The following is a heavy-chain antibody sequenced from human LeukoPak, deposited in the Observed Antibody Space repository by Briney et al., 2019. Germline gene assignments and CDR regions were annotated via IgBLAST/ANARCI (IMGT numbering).Heavy chain of an antibody. Sequence: GGSLRLSCAASGFTFSAYWMRWVRQAPGKGLEWVASIKEDGSEKYYVDSVKGRFTMSRDNAKNSLYLQMNSLRAEDTAVYYCARVQWELRGVGSYFEYWGQGALVTVSS. CDR3: ARVQWELRGVGSYFEY. V-gene: IGHV3-7*01. CDR2: IKEDGSEK. J-gene: IGHJ4*02. D-gene: IGHD1-26*01. CDR1: GFTFSAYW.